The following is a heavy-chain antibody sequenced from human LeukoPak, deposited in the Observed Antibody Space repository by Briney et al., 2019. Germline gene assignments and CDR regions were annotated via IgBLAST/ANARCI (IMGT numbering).Heavy chain of an antibody. CDR1: GGSFSGYY. V-gene: IGHV4-34*01. CDR2: INHSGST. Sequence: SSETLSLTCAVYGGSFSGYYWSWIRQPPGKGLEWIGEINHSGSTNYNPSLKSRVTISVDTSKNQFSLKLSSVTAADTAVYYCARVGYCGGDCYPFDYWGQGTLTTISS. D-gene: IGHD2-21*02. CDR3: ARVGYCGGDCYPFDY. J-gene: IGHJ4*02.